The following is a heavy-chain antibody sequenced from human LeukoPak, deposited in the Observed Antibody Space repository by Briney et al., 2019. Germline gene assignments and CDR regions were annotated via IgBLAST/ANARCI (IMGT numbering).Heavy chain of an antibody. CDR2: XXXXXXXT. D-gene: IGHD3-3*01. V-gene: IGHV1-8*01. CDR3: ARGGPPYYDFWSGYYSAPPFDP. Sequence: RQXPGQXLEWMGXXXXXXXXTGYAQKFQGRVTMTRNTSISTAYMELSSLRSEDTAVYYCARGGPPYYDFWSGYYSAPPFDPWGQGTLVTVSS. J-gene: IGHJ5*02.